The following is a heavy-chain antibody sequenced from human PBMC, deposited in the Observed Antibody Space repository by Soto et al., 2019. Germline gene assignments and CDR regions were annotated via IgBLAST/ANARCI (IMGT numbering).Heavy chain of an antibody. D-gene: IGHD6-6*01. V-gene: IGHV3-23*01. Sequence: GGSQRLSYAASGFTFSGYAVSWVRQAPGKGLEWVSAISGSGGSTYYADSVKGRFTISRDNSKNTLYLQMNSLRAEDTAVYYCAKVKQLVFRSQRGAFDYWGQGTLVTVSS. CDR1: GFTFSGYA. CDR2: ISGSGGST. J-gene: IGHJ4*02. CDR3: AKVKQLVFRSQRGAFDY.